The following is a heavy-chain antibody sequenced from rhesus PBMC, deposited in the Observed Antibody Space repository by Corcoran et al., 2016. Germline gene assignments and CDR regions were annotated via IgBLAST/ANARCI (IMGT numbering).Heavy chain of an antibody. J-gene: IGHJ5-1*01. CDR2: VDTEDGEA. CDR1: GYTFTDYY. CDR3: ATTDV. Sequence: EVQLVQSGAEVKKPGASVKISCKASGYTFTDYYLHWVRQATGKGLEGVGRVDTEDGEAIYTQKFQDRVTITADTSTDTAYMELSSLRSEDTAVYFCATTDVWGAGVLVTVSS. V-gene: IGHV1-111*02.